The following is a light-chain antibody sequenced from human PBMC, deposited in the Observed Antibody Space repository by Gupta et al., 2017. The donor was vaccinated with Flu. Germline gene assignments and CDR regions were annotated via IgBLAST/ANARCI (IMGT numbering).Light chain of an antibody. CDR2: AAS. J-gene: IGKJ2*01. Sequence: EVVLTQSPGTLSLSSGERATLSCRASQSVTSTYLTWYQQKPGQAPRPLIYAASTRATGIPDRFSGSGSGTDFTLTINRLEPEDFAIYYCQQYGDSRYTFGQGTKLEIK. CDR3: QQYGDSRYT. V-gene: IGKV3-20*01. CDR1: QSVTSTY.